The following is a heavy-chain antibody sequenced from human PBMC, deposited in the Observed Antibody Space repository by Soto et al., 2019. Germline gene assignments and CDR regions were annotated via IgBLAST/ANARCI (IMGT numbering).Heavy chain of an antibody. D-gene: IGHD3-16*02. CDR3: ASLSYGQLRYFDN. CDR1: KFTLGGYW. J-gene: IGHJ4*02. V-gene: IGHV3-7*01. CDR2: IKQDGSDR. Sequence: GGALRLSFAVPKFTLGGYWMSGVRPPPGKGLEWISNIKQDGSDRNYADSVKGRFTIFRDNADNSMYLQMNSLRAEDTAVYYCASLSYGQLRYFDNWGQGALVTVSS.